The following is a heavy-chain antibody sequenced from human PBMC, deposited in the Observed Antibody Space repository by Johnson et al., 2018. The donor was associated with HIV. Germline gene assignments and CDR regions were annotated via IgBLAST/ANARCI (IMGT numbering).Heavy chain of an antibody. Sequence: VLLVESGGDLVQPGGSLRLSCVSSGFDFSSYWMNWVRQAPGKGLEWVANIKEDGSEKYYVDSVKGRFTISRDNAKNSLYLQMNSLRAEDTAVYYCVWYCSGGCSSAFDIWGQGTMVTVSS. CDR2: IKEDGSEK. J-gene: IGHJ3*02. CDR1: GFDFSSYW. V-gene: IGHV3-7*01. D-gene: IGHD2-15*01. CDR3: VWYCSGGCSSAFDI.